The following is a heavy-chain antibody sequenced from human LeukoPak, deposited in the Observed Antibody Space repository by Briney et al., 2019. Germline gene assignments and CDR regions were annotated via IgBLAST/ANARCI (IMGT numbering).Heavy chain of an antibody. Sequence: AETLSLTCAVYGGYFSGYYWSWIRQPPGKGLEWIGEINHSGSTNYNPSLKSRVTISVDTSKNQFSLKLSSVTAADPAVYYCARVAVAHDASDIWGQGTMVTVSS. J-gene: IGHJ3*02. CDR1: GGYFSGYY. V-gene: IGHV4-34*01. CDR2: INHSGST. CDR3: ARVAVAHDASDI. D-gene: IGHD5-12*01.